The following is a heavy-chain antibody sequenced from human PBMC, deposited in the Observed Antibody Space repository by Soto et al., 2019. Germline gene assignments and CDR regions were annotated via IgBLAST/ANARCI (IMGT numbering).Heavy chain of an antibody. D-gene: IGHD2-15*01. Sequence: QVQLQESGPGLVKPSQTLSLTCTVSGGSISSGDYYWSWIRQPPGKGLEWIGYIYYSGSTYYNPSLKSRLTISVDTSKNQFSLKLSSVTAADTAVYYCARDSSRGEGGFDYWGQGTLVTVSS. V-gene: IGHV4-30-4*01. CDR1: GGSISSGDYY. CDR2: IYYSGST. J-gene: IGHJ4*02. CDR3: ARDSSRGEGGFDY.